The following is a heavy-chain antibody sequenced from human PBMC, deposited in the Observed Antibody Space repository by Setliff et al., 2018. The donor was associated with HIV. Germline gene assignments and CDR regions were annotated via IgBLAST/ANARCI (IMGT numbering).Heavy chain of an antibody. Sequence: PSETLSLTCAVYGGSFSGYYWNWIRQPPGKGLEWIGEINHSGSTNYNPSLKSRLTMSVDKSNNQFSLRLTSVAAADSAVYYCARTREYRFGFGLGQFDPWGQGTLVTVSS. V-gene: IGHV4-34*01. CDR2: INHSGST. CDR1: GGSFSGYY. D-gene: IGHD3-16*01. CDR3: ARTREYRFGFGLGQFDP. J-gene: IGHJ5*01.